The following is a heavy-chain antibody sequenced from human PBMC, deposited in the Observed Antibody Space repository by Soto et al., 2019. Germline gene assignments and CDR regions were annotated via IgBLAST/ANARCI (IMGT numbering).Heavy chain of an antibody. V-gene: IGHV1-69*02. CDR2: IIPILGIA. D-gene: IGHD3-3*01. Sequence: ASVKVSCKASGGTFSSYTISWVRQAPGQGLEWMGRIIPILGIANYAQKFQGRVTITADKSTSTAYMELSSLRSEDTAVYYCADLTRDFWSGYYAFDIWGQGTMVTVSS. CDR1: GGTFSSYT. J-gene: IGHJ3*02. CDR3: ADLTRDFWSGYYAFDI.